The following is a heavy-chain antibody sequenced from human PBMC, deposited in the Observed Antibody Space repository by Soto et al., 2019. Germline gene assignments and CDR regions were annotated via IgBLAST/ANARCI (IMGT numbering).Heavy chain of an antibody. CDR3: ARGYSGYDARDYYYYYMDV. CDR2: MNPNSGNT. J-gene: IGHJ6*03. V-gene: IGHV1-8*01. D-gene: IGHD5-12*01. Sequence: ASVKVSCKASGYTFTSYDINWVRQATGQGLEWMGWMNPNSGNTGYAQKFQGRVTMTRNTSISTAYMELSSLRSEDTAVYYCARGYSGYDARDYYYYYMDVWGKGTTVTVSS. CDR1: GYTFTSYD.